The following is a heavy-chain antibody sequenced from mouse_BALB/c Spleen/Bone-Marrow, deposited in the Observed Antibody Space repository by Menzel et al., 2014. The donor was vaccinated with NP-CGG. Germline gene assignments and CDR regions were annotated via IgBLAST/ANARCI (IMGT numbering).Heavy chain of an antibody. CDR1: GYTITSYW. CDR2: IYPSDSYT. D-gene: IGHD1-1*01. Sequence: VQLQQSGAELVRPGASVKLSCRASGYTITSYWINWVKQRPGQGLEWIGNIYPSDSYTNYNQRFKDKATLTVDKSSSTAYMQLSSTTSEDSAVYYCTRYGNSHYYAMDYWGQGTSVAVSS. J-gene: IGHJ4*01. CDR3: TRYGNSHYYAMDY. V-gene: IGHV1-69*02.